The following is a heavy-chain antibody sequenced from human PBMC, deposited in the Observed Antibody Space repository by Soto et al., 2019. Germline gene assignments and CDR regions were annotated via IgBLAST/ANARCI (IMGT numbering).Heavy chain of an antibody. V-gene: IGHV1-3*01. CDR1: GYTFTSYA. J-gene: IGHJ6*02. D-gene: IGHD4-17*01. CDR2: INAGNGNT. CDR3: ARENTVEVYYYYGMDV. Sequence: GASVKVSCKASGYTFTSYAMHWVRQAPGQRLEWMGWINAGNGNTKYSQKFQGRVTITRDTSASTAYMELSSLRSEDTAVYYCARENTVEVYYYYGMDVWGQGTTVTVSS.